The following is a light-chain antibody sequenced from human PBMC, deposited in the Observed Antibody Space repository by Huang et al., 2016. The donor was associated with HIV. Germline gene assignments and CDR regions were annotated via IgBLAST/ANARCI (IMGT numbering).Light chain of an antibody. CDR3: QQYDNLPR. CDR2: DES. V-gene: IGKV1-33*01. J-gene: IGKJ4*01. CDR1: QDISNY. Sequence: DIQMTQSPSSLSASVGDRVTITCQASQDISNYFNWYQQKPGKAPKLLIYDESNLETGVPSRVSGSGSGTDFTFTISSLQPEDIATYYCQQYDNLPRFGGGTKVEIK.